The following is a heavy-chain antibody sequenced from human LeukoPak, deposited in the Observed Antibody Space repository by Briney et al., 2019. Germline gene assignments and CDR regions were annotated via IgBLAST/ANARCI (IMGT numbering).Heavy chain of an antibody. CDR2: INHSGST. J-gene: IGHJ5*02. Sequence: SETLSLTCAVYGGSFSVYYWSWIRQPPGKGLEWIGEINHSGSTNYNPSLKSRVTISVDTSKNQFSLKLSSVTAADTAVYYCARERQDWFDPWGQGTLVTVSS. CDR1: GGSFSVYY. CDR3: ARERQDWFDP. V-gene: IGHV4-34*01.